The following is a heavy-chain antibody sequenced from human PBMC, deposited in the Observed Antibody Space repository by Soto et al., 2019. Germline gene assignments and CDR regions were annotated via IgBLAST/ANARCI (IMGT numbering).Heavy chain of an antibody. D-gene: IGHD3-3*02. CDR3: ARESIYGQGDLRFFLN. CDR1: GFSFSSFA. J-gene: IGHJ1*01. CDR2: ISGNTVDT. V-gene: IGHV3-23*01. Sequence: EVQLLECGGCLVQPGGSLRLSCAASGFSFSSFAMAWVCQAPGNGMEGVSGISGNTVDTYCTDSVKGRFSISRDNSKNTLYLHMNYLRVEYTAIYFCARESIYGQGDLRFFLNWGQGTLVTVS.